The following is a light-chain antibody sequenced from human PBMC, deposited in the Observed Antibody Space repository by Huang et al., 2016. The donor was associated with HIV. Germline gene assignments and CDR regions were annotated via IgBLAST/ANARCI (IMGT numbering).Light chain of an antibody. CDR1: QGIRNS. CDR3: QQSYGVPYT. V-gene: IGKV1-NL1*01. CDR2: STS. Sequence: DIQMTQSPSSLSASVGDRVTITCRASQGIRNSLAWYQQKPGKAPKLLLYSTSKLESGVPSRFSGDVSGTDFTLTINTLQPEDFATYFCQQSYGVPYTFGQGTQLEIK. J-gene: IGKJ2*01.